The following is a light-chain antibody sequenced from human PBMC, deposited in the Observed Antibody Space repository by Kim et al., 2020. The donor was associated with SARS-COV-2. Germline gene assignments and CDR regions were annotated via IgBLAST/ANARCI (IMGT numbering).Light chain of an antibody. Sequence: AIQMTQSPSSLSASVGDRVIITCRASRNIRNDLVWYQQKPGKAPKLLIFAASSLQSGVPSRFSGSGSGTEFTLTISSLQPEDFATYYCLQNNFYPRTFGQGTKVDIK. CDR1: RNIRND. CDR2: AAS. CDR3: LQNNFYPRT. J-gene: IGKJ1*01. V-gene: IGKV1-6*01.